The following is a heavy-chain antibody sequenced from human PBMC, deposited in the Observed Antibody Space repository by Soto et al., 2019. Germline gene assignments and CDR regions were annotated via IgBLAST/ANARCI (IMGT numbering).Heavy chain of an antibody. Sequence: XGSLRLSCAASGFTFSSYSMNWVRQAPGKGLEWVSYISTRSNSIYYADSVKGRFTTSRDNAKNSLFLQMNSLRDEDTAVYFCARAKFIGSYSPFDTWGQGTLVTVSS. CDR3: ARAKFIGSYSPFDT. CDR2: ISTRSNSI. J-gene: IGHJ4*01. D-gene: IGHD1-26*01. V-gene: IGHV3-48*02. CDR1: GFTFSSYS.